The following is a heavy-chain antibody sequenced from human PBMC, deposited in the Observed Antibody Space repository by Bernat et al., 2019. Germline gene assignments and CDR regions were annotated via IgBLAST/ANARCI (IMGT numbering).Heavy chain of an antibody. Sequence: EVQLVESGGGFVQPGGSLRLSCAASGLTLGSNYMHWVRQAPGKGLEWVSVIYSGGSTYYGDSVQGRFTISRDNSKNTVYLQMNSLRAEDTAVYYCATSLGVWGSYRYDDYWGQGTLVTVSS. CDR1: GLTLGSNY. V-gene: IGHV3-66*01. CDR3: ATSLGVWGSYRYDDY. J-gene: IGHJ4*02. CDR2: IYSGGST. D-gene: IGHD3-16*02.